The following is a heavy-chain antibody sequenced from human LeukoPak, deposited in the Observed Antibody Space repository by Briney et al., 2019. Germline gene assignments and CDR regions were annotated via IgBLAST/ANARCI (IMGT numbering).Heavy chain of an antibody. Sequence: GESLKISCKGSGYSFTSYWIGWVRQMPGKGLEWMGIIYPGDSDTRYSPSFQGRVTISADKSISTAYLQWSSLKASDTAMYYCARRTYYYDSRGPNWFDPWGQGTLVTVSS. J-gene: IGHJ5*02. CDR1: GYSFTSYW. CDR2: IYPGDSDT. V-gene: IGHV5-51*01. D-gene: IGHD3-22*01. CDR3: ARRTYYYDSRGPNWFDP.